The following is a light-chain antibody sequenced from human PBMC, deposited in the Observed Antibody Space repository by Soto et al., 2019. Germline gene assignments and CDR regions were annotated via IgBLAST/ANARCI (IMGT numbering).Light chain of an antibody. Sequence: EIVLTQSPATLSLSPAERATLSCSASQSVSSYLAWYQQKPGQAPRLLIYDASNRATGIPARFSGSGSATDFTLTTSSLEPEDFAVYYCQQRSNWPLFTFGPETKVNIK. CDR3: QQRSNWPLFT. CDR2: DAS. V-gene: IGKV3-11*01. CDR1: QSVSSY. J-gene: IGKJ3*01.